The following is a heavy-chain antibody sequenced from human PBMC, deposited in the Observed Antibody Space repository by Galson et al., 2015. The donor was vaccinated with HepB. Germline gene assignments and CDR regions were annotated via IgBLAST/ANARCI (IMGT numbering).Heavy chain of an antibody. Sequence: SVKVSCKASGYTFTSYAMHWVRQAPGQRLEWMGWINAGNGNTKYSQKFQGRVTITRDTSASTAYMELSSLRSEDTAVYYCARDLVVAATGYYYGMDVWGQGTTVTVSS. V-gene: IGHV1-3*01. CDR1: GYTFTSYA. CDR2: INAGNGNT. J-gene: IGHJ6*02. CDR3: ARDLVVAATGYYYGMDV. D-gene: IGHD2-15*01.